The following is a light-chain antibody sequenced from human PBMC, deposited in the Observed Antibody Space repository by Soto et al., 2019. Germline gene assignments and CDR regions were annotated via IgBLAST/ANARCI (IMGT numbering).Light chain of an antibody. J-gene: IGKJ4*01. Sequence: EIVWMPIPRTLALSRGGRDIVCCRASQSIGSYLAWYQQKAGQPPRLLIYDASNRDTGIPARFSGSGSGTDFTLALSTLEPEDSAVYYCEQYNSWPLTFGGGTKVDIK. V-gene: IGKV3-11*01. CDR1: QSIGSY. CDR2: DAS. CDR3: EQYNSWPLT.